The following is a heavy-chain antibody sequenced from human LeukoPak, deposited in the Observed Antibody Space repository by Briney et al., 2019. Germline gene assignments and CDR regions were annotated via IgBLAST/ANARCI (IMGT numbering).Heavy chain of an antibody. Sequence: SETLSLTCFVSGDSLSSGYYWGWVRQPPGKGLEWIGSVYHTGSTYYNPSVKTRINIFVEKLNNQFSLKLRSVNAADKAVYYCARVGVQLERRWFDPWGQGTLVTVSS. D-gene: IGHD1-1*01. V-gene: IGHV4-38-2*02. CDR1: GDSLSSGYY. CDR2: VYHTGST. CDR3: ARVGVQLERRWFDP. J-gene: IGHJ5*02.